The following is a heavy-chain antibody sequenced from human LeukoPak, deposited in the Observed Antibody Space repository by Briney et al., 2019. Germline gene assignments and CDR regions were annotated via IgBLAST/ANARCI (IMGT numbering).Heavy chain of an antibody. D-gene: IGHD3-9*01. CDR3: ARDSVLRYFDWLVLSRGKPTAFDI. CDR2: IIPIFGTA. V-gene: IGHV1-69*05. Sequence: GASVKVSCKASGGTFSSYAISWVRQAPAQGLEGMGRIIPIFGTAHYPQKFQGRVTITTDESTSTAYMELSSLRSEDTAVYYCARDSVLRYFDWLVLSRGKPTAFDIWGQGTMVTVSS. CDR1: GGTFSSYA. J-gene: IGHJ3*02.